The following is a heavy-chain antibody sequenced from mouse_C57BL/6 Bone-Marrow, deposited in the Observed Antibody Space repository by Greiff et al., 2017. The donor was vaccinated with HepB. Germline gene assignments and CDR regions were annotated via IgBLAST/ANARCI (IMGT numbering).Heavy chain of an antibody. J-gene: IGHJ1*03. V-gene: IGHV1-75*01. Sequence: QVQLQQSGPELVKPGASVKISCKASGYTFTDYYINWVKQRPGQGLEWIGWIFPGSGSTYYNEKFKGKATLTVDKSSSTAYMLLSSLTSEDSAVYFCARWGFGARIRYWYFDVWGTGTTVTVSS. CDR1: GYTFTDYY. CDR3: ARWGFGARIRYWYFDV. CDR2: IFPGSGST.